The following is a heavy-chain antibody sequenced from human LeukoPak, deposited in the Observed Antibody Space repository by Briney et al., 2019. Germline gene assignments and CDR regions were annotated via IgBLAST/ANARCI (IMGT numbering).Heavy chain of an antibody. CDR3: ARGDGRTSWYYFDY. CDR1: GYTFTSYG. CDR2: ISAYNGNT. V-gene: IGHV1-18*01. J-gene: IGHJ4*02. Sequence: ASVKVSCKASGYTFTSYGISWVRQAPGQGLEWMGWISAYNGNTNYAQKSQGRVTMTTDTSTSTVYMELRSLRSDDTAVYYCARGDGRTSWYYFDYWGQGTLVTVSP. D-gene: IGHD6-13*01.